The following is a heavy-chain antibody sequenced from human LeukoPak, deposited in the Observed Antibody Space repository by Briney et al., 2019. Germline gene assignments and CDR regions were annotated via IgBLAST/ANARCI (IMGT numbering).Heavy chain of an antibody. CDR3: ARDNGYYGSGSYSFDY. Sequence: SSVKVSLKASVCTFSSYAISGVRQPPGQGLEWMGGIIPIFGTANYAQKFQGRVTITADESTSTDYMELSSLRSEDTGVYYCARDNGYYGSGSYSFDYWGQGTLVTVSS. V-gene: IGHV1-69*01. CDR2: IIPIFGTA. CDR1: VCTFSSYA. J-gene: IGHJ4*02. D-gene: IGHD3-10*01.